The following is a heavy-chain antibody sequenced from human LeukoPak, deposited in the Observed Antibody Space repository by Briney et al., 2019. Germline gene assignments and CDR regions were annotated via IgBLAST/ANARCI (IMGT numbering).Heavy chain of an antibody. CDR1: GYTFTGYY. Sequence: ASVKVSCKASGYTFTGYYMHWVRQAPGQGLEWMGWINPNSGGTNYAQKFQGRVTMARDTSISTAYMELSRLRSDDTAVYYCARVVRQWLVKGAFDIWGQGTMVTVSS. J-gene: IGHJ3*02. CDR3: ARVVRQWLVKGAFDI. V-gene: IGHV1-2*02. D-gene: IGHD6-19*01. CDR2: INPNSGGT.